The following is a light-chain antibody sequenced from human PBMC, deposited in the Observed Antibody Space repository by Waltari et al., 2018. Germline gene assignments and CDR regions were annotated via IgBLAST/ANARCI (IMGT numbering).Light chain of an antibody. Sequence: SYEVTQPPSASVSPGQTASVTCSGAELGSNSTSWYQQSPGQSPVVVIYQNTKRPSGIPERFSGSNSGNTATLTISGTQAMDEADYYCQAWDSTIAVFGGGTKLTVL. CDR1: ELGSNS. V-gene: IGLV3-1*01. J-gene: IGLJ2*01. CDR2: QNT. CDR3: QAWDSTIAV.